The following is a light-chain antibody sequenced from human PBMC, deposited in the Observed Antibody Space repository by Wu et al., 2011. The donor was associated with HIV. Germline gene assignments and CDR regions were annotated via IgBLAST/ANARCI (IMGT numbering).Light chain of an antibody. CDR1: QSVSSSY. CDR2: GAS. CDR3: HQYGTSPYT. V-gene: IGKV3-20*01. Sequence: EIVLTQSPGTLSLSPGERATLSCRASQSVSSSYLAWYQQKPGQAPRLLIYGASSRATGIPDRFSGSGSGTDFTLTISRLEPEDFAVYYCHQYGTSPYTFGLGDQVGDQT. J-gene: IGKJ2*01.